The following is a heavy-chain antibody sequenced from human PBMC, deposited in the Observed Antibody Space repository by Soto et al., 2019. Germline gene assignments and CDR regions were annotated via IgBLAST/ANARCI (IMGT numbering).Heavy chain of an antibody. CDR1: GCTFSSYA. Sequence: SVRVSCKXSGCTFSSYAISWLRQAPGQGLEWMGGIIPIFGTANYAQKCQGRVTITADESTSTAYMELSSLRSEDTAVYYCARPQWYHAFDIWGQGTMVTVSS. D-gene: IGHD2-2*01. CDR2: IIPIFGTA. V-gene: IGHV1-69*13. J-gene: IGHJ3*02. CDR3: ARPQWYHAFDI.